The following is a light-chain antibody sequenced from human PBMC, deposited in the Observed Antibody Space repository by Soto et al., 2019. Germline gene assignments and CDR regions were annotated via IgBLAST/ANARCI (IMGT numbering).Light chain of an antibody. V-gene: IGKV3-11*01. CDR2: DAS. CDR1: QSVSSY. Sequence: EIVLTQSPATLSLSPGERATLSCRASQSVSSYLAWYQQKPGQAPRLLIYDASNRATGIPARFSGSGSGTDFTRAISSLEPDDVAVNYCQQRSDWPSTVGGGTKVQIK. J-gene: IGKJ4*01. CDR3: QQRSDWPST.